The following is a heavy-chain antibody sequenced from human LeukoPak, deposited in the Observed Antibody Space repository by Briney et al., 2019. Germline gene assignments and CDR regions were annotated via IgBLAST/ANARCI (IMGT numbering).Heavy chain of an antibody. CDR3: GASRQYVGAFDL. Sequence: GGSLRLSCAASGFTFSSYEFYWVRQAPGKGLEWISYISSRSTTIKYADSVRGRFSISRDDARQSVYLQMNSLRAEDTAIYYCGASRQYVGAFDLWGQGTLVTVSS. CDR2: ISSRSTTI. CDR1: GFTFSSYE. D-gene: IGHD3-16*01. J-gene: IGHJ3*01. V-gene: IGHV3-48*03.